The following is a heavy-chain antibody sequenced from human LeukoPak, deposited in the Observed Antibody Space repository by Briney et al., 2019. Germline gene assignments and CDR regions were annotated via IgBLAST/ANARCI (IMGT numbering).Heavy chain of an antibody. Sequence: GGSLRLSCAASGFTFSSYAMHWVRQAPGKGLEWVAVFTYDGSDKYYADSVKGRFTISRDNSKNTLYLQMNSLRAEDTAVYYCARGGDSRSSVGAFDIWGQGTMVTVSS. CDR3: ARGGDSRSSVGAFDI. CDR2: FTYDGSDK. J-gene: IGHJ3*02. D-gene: IGHD6-6*01. CDR1: GFTFSSYA. V-gene: IGHV3-30*01.